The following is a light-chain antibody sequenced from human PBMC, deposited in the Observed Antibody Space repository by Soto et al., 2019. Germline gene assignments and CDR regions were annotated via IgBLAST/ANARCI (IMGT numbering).Light chain of an antibody. CDR2: EVN. CDR1: SSDFGDHKS. CDR3: SSSTDTSIL. J-gene: IGLJ2*01. Sequence: QSALTQAASVSGSPGQSITISCTGASSDFGDHKSVSWYQHHPGKAPKLIIYEVNYRPSGVSSRFSGSRSGNTASLTISGLQAEDEARYYCSSSTDTSILFGGGTKLTVL. V-gene: IGLV2-14*01.